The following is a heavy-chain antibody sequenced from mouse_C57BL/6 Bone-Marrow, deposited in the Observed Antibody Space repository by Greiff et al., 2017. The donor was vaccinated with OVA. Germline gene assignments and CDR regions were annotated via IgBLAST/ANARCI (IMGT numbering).Heavy chain of an antibody. Sequence: QVQLQQSGAELARPGASVTMSCKASGYTFTSYTMHWVKQRPGQGLEWIGYINPSSGYTKYKQKFKDKAPLTAAKSYSTAYMQLSSLTSEDAAFYYCARGGAYGSSYDGYFDVWGTGTTVTVSS. CDR1: GYTFTSYT. CDR2: INPSSGYT. D-gene: IGHD1-1*01. CDR3: ARGGAYGSSYDGYFDV. V-gene: IGHV1-4*01. J-gene: IGHJ1*03.